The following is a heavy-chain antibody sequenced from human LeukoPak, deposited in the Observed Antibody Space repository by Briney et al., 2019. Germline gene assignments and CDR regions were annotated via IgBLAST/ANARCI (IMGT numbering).Heavy chain of an antibody. CDR1: GFTFSSYA. D-gene: IGHD6-19*01. V-gene: IGHV3-23*01. J-gene: IGHJ4*02. CDR2: ISGSGGST. CDR3: AKDLYSSGWYDY. Sequence: GGSLRLSCAASGFTFSSYAMSWVRQAPGKGLEWVSAISGSGGSTYYADSVRGRFTISRDNSKNTLYLQMNSLRAEDTAVYYCAKDLYSSGWYDYWGQGTLVTVSS.